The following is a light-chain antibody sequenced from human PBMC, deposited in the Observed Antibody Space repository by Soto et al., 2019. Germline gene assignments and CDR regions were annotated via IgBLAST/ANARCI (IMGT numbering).Light chain of an antibody. CDR1: QSVSFNY. V-gene: IGKV3D-20*01. CDR2: DAS. J-gene: IGKJ2*01. CDR3: QQYGSSPYT. Sequence: EIVLTQSPGTLSLSPGERATLSCGASQSVSFNYLAWYQQKVGLAPRLLIYDASRRATGTPDRFSGSVSGTDFTLTIIRLEPEDFAVYVCQQYGSSPYTFGQGTNLEIK.